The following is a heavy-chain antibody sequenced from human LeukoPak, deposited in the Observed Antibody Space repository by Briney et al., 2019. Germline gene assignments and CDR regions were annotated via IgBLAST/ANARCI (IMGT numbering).Heavy chain of an antibody. CDR1: GGSISSYY. CDR2: IYYSGSA. CDR3: ARDGGTAMDI. Sequence: PAETLSLTCTVSGGSISSYYWNWIRQPPGKGLEWIGYIYYSGSANYNPSLKSRVTISVDTSKNQFSLRLSSVTAADTAVYYCARDGGTAMDIWGQGTLVTVSS. D-gene: IGHD5-18*01. J-gene: IGHJ4*02. V-gene: IGHV4-59*01.